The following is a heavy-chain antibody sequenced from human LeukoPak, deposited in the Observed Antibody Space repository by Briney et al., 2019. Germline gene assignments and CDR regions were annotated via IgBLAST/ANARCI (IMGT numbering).Heavy chain of an antibody. D-gene: IGHD1-26*01. CDR2: FGPTGKT. V-gene: IGHV3-23*01. J-gene: IGHJ4*02. Sequence: GGSLRLSCAASGFTVGSYYMSWLRQAPGKGPEWVSSFGPTGKTYYADSVKGRFTISRYISKNTLYLQMNSLRAEDTAVFYCAREEWESKMGHFDCWGRGTLVTVSS. CDR1: GFTVGSYY. CDR3: AREEWESKMGHFDC.